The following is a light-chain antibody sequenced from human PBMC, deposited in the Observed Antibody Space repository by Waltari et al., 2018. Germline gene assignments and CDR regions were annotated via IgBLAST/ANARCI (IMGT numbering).Light chain of an antibody. V-gene: IGKV3-11*01. CDR1: QSVSSY. J-gene: IGKJ2*01. CDR2: DAS. CDR3: QQRSNWPT. Sequence: EIVLTQSPATLSLSPGERATLSCRASQSVSSYLAWYQQKPGQAPRLLIDDASNRATGIPARFSGSGSGTDFTLTISSLEPEDFAVYYCQQRSNWPTFGQGTKLEI.